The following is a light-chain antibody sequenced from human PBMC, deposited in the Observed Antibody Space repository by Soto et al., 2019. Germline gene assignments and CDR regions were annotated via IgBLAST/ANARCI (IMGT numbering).Light chain of an antibody. Sequence: QSVLTQPHSASGTPGQRVTISCSGSSSNIGTSSVHWFQQLPGTAPKLLISTTNQRPSGVPERFSGSKSGTSASLAISGLQSKDEAAYYCSAWDDSLTGHVFGTGTKLTVL. CDR2: TTN. V-gene: IGLV1-44*01. J-gene: IGLJ1*01. CDR1: SSNIGTSS. CDR3: SAWDDSLTGHV.